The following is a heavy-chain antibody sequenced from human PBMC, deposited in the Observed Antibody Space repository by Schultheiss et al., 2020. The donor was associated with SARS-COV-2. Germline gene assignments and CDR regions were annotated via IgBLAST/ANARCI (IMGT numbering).Heavy chain of an antibody. CDR2: IDPSDSYT. Sequence: GGSLRLSCKGSGYSFTSYWIGWVRQMPGKGLEWMGRIDPSDSYTNYSPSFQGQVTISADKSISTAYLQWSSLKASDTAMYYCARQAHCGGDCYLPFYWYFDLWGRGTLVTVSS. D-gene: IGHD2-21*02. V-gene: IGHV5-10-1*04. CDR3: ARQAHCGGDCYLPFYWYFDL. CDR1: GYSFTSYW. J-gene: IGHJ2*01.